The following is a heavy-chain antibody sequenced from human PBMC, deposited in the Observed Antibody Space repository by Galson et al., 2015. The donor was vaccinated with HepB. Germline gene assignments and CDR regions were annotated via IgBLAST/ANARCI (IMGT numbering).Heavy chain of an antibody. CDR3: AREDNWNYWVY. CDR2: IRGSGVTA. J-gene: IGHJ4*02. CDR1: GFTFINYG. D-gene: IGHD1-7*01. Sequence: SLRLSCAASGFTFINYGMSWVRQAPGKGLEWVSGIRGSGVTAYYADSVKGRFTISRDNSKNTLFLQLNSLRADDTAVYYCAREDNWNYWVYWGQGTLVTVSS. V-gene: IGHV3-23*01.